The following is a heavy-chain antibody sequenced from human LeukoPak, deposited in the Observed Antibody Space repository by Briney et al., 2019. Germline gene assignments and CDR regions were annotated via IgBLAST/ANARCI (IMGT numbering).Heavy chain of an antibody. J-gene: IGHJ4*02. CDR2: ISAYNGNT. CDR1: GYTFTSYG. CDR3: ARDYYDSSGYYRGGDYFDY. Sequence: ASVKVSCKASGYTFTSYGISWVRQAPGQGLDWMGWISAYNGNTNYAQKLQGRVTMTTDTSTNTAYMELRSLRSDDTAVYYCARDYYDSSGYYRGGDYFDYWGQGTLVTVSS. D-gene: IGHD3-22*01. V-gene: IGHV1-18*01.